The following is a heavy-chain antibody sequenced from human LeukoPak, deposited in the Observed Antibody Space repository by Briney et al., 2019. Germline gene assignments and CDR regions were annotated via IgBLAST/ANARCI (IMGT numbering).Heavy chain of an antibody. CDR3: ARDDSYGDYRCPSFDP. CDR1: GYTFTGYY. J-gene: IGHJ5*02. Sequence: ASVKVSCKASGYTFTGYYMHWVRQAPGQGLEWMGWINPNSGGTNYAQKFQGRVTMTRDTSISTAYMELSRLRSDDTAVYYCARDDSYGDYRCPSFDPWGQGTLVTVSS. D-gene: IGHD4-17*01. V-gene: IGHV1-2*02. CDR2: INPNSGGT.